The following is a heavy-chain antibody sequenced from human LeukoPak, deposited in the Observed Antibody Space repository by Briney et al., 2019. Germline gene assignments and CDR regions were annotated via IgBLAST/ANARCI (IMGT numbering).Heavy chain of an antibody. CDR1: GFTFSSYG. J-gene: IGHJ4*02. Sequence: GGSLTLSCAASGFTFSSYGMGWVRQAPGKGLEWVSSLNDAGSNTYYADSVRGRFTISRDNAKNTLYLQMNSLRAEDTAVYYCAKDNIVGTTRDYFDYWGKGTLVTASS. D-gene: IGHD1-26*01. CDR3: AKDNIVGTTRDYFDY. CDR2: LNDAGSNT. V-gene: IGHV3-23*01.